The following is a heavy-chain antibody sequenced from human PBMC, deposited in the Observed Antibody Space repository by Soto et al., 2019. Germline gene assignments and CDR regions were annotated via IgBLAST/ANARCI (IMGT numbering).Heavy chain of an antibody. CDR3: AKSGSLFRPSLGYFDY. CDR1: GFTFTGHY. J-gene: IGHJ4*02. CDR2: INPNSGGT. Sequence: RASVKVSCKASGFTFTGHYIHWVRQAPGQGLEWMGWINPNSGGTSYAQKFQGRVTMTRDTSITTAYMELSRLSSDDTAVYYCAKSGSLFRPSLGYFDYWGQGNLVTVSS. V-gene: IGHV1-2*02. D-gene: IGHD1-26*01.